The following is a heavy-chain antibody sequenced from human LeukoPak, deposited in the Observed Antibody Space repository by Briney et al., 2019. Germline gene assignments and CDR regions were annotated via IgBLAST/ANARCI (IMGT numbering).Heavy chain of an antibody. D-gene: IGHD3-10*01. CDR1: GGSFSGYY. J-gene: IGHJ4*02. V-gene: IGHV4-34*01. CDR2: INHSVST. CDR3: ARHFGSGSKKYYFDY. Sequence: SETLSLTCAVYGGSFSGYYWSWIRQPPGKGLEWIGEINHSVSTNYNPSLKSRVTISVDTSKNQFSLKLSSVTAAATAVYYCARHFGSGSKKYYFDYWGQGTLVTVSS.